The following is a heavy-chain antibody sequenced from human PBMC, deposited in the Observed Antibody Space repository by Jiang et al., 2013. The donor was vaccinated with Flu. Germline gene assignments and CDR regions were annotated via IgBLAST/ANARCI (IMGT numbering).Heavy chain of an antibody. D-gene: IGHD3-9*01. CDR3: ARGEYDILTGYYRGGYYFDY. J-gene: IGHJ4*02. V-gene: IGHV1-18*01. Sequence: GAEVKKPGASVKVSCKASGYTFTSYGISWVRQAPGQGLEWMGWISAYNGNANYAQKLQGRVTMTTDTSTSTAYMELRSLRSDDTAVYYCARGEYDILTGYYRGGYYFDYWGQGTLVTVSS. CDR1: GYTFTSYG. CDR2: ISAYNGNA.